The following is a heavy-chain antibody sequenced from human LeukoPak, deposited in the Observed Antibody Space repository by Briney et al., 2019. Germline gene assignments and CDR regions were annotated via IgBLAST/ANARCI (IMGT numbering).Heavy chain of an antibody. D-gene: IGHD3-10*01. J-gene: IGHJ4*02. Sequence: GASVKVSCKASGGTFSSYAISWVRQAPGQGLEWMGGIIPIFGTANYAQKFQGRVTITADESTSTAYMELSSLRSEDTAVYYCARGGLLWFGELLSRDFDYWGQGTLVTVSS. CDR3: ARGGLLWFGELLSRDFDY. CDR1: GGTFSSYA. V-gene: IGHV1-69*13. CDR2: IIPIFGTA.